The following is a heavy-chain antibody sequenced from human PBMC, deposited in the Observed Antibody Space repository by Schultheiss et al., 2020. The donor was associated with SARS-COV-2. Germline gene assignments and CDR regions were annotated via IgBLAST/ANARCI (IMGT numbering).Heavy chain of an antibody. J-gene: IGHJ4*02. CDR2: IYYSGST. D-gene: IGHD3-3*01. CDR3: ARLESHYFDY. Sequence: SETLSLTCTVSGGSISSYYWSWIRQPPGKGLEWIGYIYYSGSTNYNPSLKSRVTISVDTSKNQFSLKLSSVTAADTAVYYCARLESHYFDYWGQGTLVTVSS. V-gene: IGHV4-59*08. CDR1: GGSISSYY.